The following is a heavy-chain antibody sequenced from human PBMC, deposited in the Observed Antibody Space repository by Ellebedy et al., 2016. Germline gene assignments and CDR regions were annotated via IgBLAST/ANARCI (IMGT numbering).Heavy chain of an antibody. Sequence: GGSLRLSXAASGFTFSSYWMHWVRQVPGKGLVWVSHINPDGSITRYGDAVKGRFTISRDNAKNSLYLQMNSLRAEDTAVYYCARIAVAGTWGQGTLVTVSS. J-gene: IGHJ5*02. CDR2: INPDGSIT. CDR3: ARIAVAGT. D-gene: IGHD6-19*01. CDR1: GFTFSSYW. V-gene: IGHV3-74*01.